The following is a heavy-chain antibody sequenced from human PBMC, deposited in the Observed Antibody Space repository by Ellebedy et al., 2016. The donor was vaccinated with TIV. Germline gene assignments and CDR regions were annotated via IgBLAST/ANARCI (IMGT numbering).Heavy chain of an antibody. V-gene: IGHV4-4*02. CDR2: IYHSGST. J-gene: IGHJ4*02. CDR1: GGSISSSNW. CDR3: ARGYGRIMQWLAY. D-gene: IGHD6-19*01. Sequence: SETLSLXCAVSGGSISSSNWWSWVRQPPGKGLEWIGEIYHSGSTYYNPSLKSRVTISVDTSKNQFSLKLSSVTAADTAVYYCARGYGRIMQWLAYWGQGTLVTVSS.